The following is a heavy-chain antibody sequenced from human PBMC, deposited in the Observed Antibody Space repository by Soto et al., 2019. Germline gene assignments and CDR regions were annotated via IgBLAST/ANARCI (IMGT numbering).Heavy chain of an antibody. J-gene: IGHJ6*02. D-gene: IGHD5-18*01. Sequence: GESLKISCKGSGYSFTSYWIGWVRQMPGKGLEWMGIIYPGDSDTRYSPSFQGQVTISADKSISTAYLQWSSLKASDTAMYYCARGATAMANYYYYGMDVWGQGTTVTVSS. CDR2: IYPGDSDT. CDR3: ARGATAMANYYYYGMDV. V-gene: IGHV5-51*01. CDR1: GYSFTSYW.